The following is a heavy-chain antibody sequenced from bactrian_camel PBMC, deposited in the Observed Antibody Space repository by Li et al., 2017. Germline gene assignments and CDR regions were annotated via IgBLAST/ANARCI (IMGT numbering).Heavy chain of an antibody. J-gene: IGHJ4*01. D-gene: IGHD1*01. Sequence: HVQLVESGGGSVQAGGSLRLSCLALYFPYDTNNRMGWFRQVPGKEREGVASIDTRLGNTYYSDSATGRFTISQDNTKNTLYLQMNGMKPEDTAMYYCAGGPNAGCDHYKGRGTQVTVS. V-gene: IGHV3S63*01. CDR1: YFPYDTNNR. CDR2: IDTRLGNT.